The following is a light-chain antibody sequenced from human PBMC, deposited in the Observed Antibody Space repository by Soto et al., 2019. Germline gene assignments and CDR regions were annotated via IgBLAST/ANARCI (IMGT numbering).Light chain of an antibody. CDR1: SSDVGGYNY. CDR3: SSYTSRITRV. V-gene: IGLV2-14*01. J-gene: IGLJ1*01. CDR2: EVT. Sequence: QSVLTQPASVSGSPGQSITISCTGTSSDVGGYNYVSWYQQHPGKAPKLMIYEVTNRPSGVSNRFSGSKSGNTASLTISGLQAEDEADYYCSSYTSRITRVFGTGNKVTVL.